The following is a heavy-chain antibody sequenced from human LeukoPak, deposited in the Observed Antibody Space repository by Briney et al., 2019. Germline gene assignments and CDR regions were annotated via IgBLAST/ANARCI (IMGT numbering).Heavy chain of an antibody. J-gene: IGHJ3*02. CDR1: GFTFGRSE. V-gene: IGHV3-48*03. CDR3: ARERVTTGGDACDI. CDR2: ISSLGTKI. D-gene: IGHD4-11*01. Sequence: PGGSLRLSCAASGFTFGRSEMNRVRQAPGKGLEWVSYISSLGTKIYYADSVRGRFTMSRDNAKNSLYLQMDSLRAEDTAIYYCARERVTTGGDACDIWGQGTMVTVSS.